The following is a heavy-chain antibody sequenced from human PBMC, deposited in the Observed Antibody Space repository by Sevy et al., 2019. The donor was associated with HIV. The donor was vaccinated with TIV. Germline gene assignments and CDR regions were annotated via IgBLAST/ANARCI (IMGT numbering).Heavy chain of an antibody. CDR2: ISGTGSTI. J-gene: IGHJ5*02. V-gene: IGHV3-48*02. CDR3: ARSDYGDYVGWFDP. Sequence: GGSLRLSCAASGFTFSSSIINWVRQAPGKGLEWVSSISGTGSTIYYADSAKGRFTISRDNAKNSLYLQMHSLRDEDTAVYYCARSDYGDYVGWFDPWGQGTLVTVSS. CDR1: GFTFSSSI. D-gene: IGHD4-17*01.